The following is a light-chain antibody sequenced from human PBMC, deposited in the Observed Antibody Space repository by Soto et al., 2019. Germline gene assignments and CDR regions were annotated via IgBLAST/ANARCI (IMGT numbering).Light chain of an antibody. CDR1: SSDVGGYNF. J-gene: IGLJ1*01. CDR2: EVT. V-gene: IGLV2-14*03. Sequence: QSVLTQPASVFGSPGQSITISCTGTSSDVGGYNFVSWYQQLPGKAPKLMIYEVTSRPSGVSNRFSGSKSGNTAPLTISGLQPEDEAEYYCSSYTTSSTVVFGTGTKVTLL. CDR3: SSYTTSSTVV.